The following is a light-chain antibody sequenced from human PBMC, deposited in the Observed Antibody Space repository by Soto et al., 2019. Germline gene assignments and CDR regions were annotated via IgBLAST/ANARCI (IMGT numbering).Light chain of an antibody. V-gene: IGLV1-44*01. J-gene: IGLJ3*02. CDR2: NNN. CDR1: GPNIGINS. Sequence: QSVLTQPPSASGTPGQRVTISCPGSGPNIGINSVNWYQHLPGTAPKFLIYNNNQRPSGVPDRFSGSKSGTSASLAISGLQSEDEADYYCAAWDDSLNVLVFGGGTKLTVL. CDR3: AAWDDSLNVLV.